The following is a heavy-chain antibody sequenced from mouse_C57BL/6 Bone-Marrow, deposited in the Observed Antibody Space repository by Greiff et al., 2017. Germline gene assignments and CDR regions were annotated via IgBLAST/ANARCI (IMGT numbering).Heavy chain of an antibody. D-gene: IGHD1-1*01. CDR2: IYPSDSET. CDR3: ARNYYGSSYNY. CDR1: GYTFTSYW. J-gene: IGHJ2*01. Sequence: VQLQQPGAELVRPGSSVKLSCKASGYTFTSYWMDWVKQRPGQGLEWIGNIYPSDSETHYNQKFKDKATLTVDKSSSTAYMQLISLTSEDSAVYYCARNYYGSSYNYWGQGTTLTVSS. V-gene: IGHV1-61*01.